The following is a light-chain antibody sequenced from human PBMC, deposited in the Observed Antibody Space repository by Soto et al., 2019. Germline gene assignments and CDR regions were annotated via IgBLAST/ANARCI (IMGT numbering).Light chain of an antibody. CDR3: VSYIESSLTHWV. V-gene: IGLV2-14*01. Sequence: QCLLTQTASVSGSPGQSVTISCTGTYTDVGGYNRVSWYQHHAGKGPKMLIFEVDNRPSGISDRFSGSKSGDTASLTISDLQAEDEADYYCVSYIESSLTHWVFGGGTKVTVL. CDR2: EVD. CDR1: YTDVGGYNR. J-gene: IGLJ3*02.